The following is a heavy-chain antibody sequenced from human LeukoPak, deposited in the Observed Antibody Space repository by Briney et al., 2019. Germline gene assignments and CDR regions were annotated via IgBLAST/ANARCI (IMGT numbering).Heavy chain of an antibody. CDR1: GDSISSGDYY. V-gene: IGHV4-30-4*08. J-gene: IGHJ4*02. Sequence: PSETLSLTCTVSGDSISSGDYYWSWIRQPPGKGLEWIGYIYYGGSTSYNPSLKSRVTISGDTSKNQFSLKLSSVTAADTAVYYCARDRGSSGVDCWGQGTLVTVSS. D-gene: IGHD2-15*01. CDR3: ARDRGSSGVDC. CDR2: IYYGGST.